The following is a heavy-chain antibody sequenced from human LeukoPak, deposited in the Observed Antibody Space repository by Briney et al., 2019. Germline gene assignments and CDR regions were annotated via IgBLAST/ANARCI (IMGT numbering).Heavy chain of an antibody. D-gene: IGHD2-15*01. CDR2: ISAYNGNT. Sequence: ASVKVSCKASGYTFTSYGISWVRQAPGQGLEWMGWISAYNGNTNYAQKLQGRVTMTTDTSTSTAYMELRSLRSDNTAVYYCARVEVVVAATTHGSPPMQKNWFDPWGQGTLVTVSS. CDR1: GYTFTSYG. V-gene: IGHV1-18*01. CDR3: ARVEVVVAATTHGSPPMQKNWFDP. J-gene: IGHJ5*02.